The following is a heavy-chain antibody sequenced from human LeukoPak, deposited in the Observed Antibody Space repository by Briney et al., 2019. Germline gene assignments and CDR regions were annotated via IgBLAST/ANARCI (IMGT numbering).Heavy chain of an antibody. CDR2: IKSNTNGGTT. D-gene: IGHD7-27*01. Sequence: GGSLRLSCAGSGFSFSSAWMNWVRQAPGKGLEWVGLIKSNTNGGTTAYAAPVKGRFTISRDDSKDTLYLQMDSLKTEDTGVYYCTTEYWGSNYWGQGTLVTVSS. J-gene: IGHJ4*02. V-gene: IGHV3-15*07. CDR1: GFSFSSAW. CDR3: TTEYWGSNY.